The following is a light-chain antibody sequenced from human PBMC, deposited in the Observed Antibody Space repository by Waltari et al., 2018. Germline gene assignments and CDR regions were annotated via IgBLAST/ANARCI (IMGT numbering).Light chain of an antibody. CDR3: QTGGHGTWV. V-gene: IGLV4-69*01. Sequence: TLSSGHSSNVIAWHQQQAEKGPRYLMKVNSDGSHSKGDKIPDRFSGSSSGAERYLTISNLQSEDEADYYCQTGGHGTWVFGGGTKLTVL. CDR2: VNSDGSH. CDR1: SGHSSNV. J-gene: IGLJ3*02.